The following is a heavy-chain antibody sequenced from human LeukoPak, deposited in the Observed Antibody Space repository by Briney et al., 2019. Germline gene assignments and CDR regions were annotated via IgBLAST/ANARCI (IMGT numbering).Heavy chain of an antibody. J-gene: IGHJ5*02. CDR1: GYTFTGYY. D-gene: IGHD2-15*01. CDR2: INPNSGGT. Sequence: ASVKVSCTASGYTFTGYYMHWVRQAPGQGLEWMGWINPNSGGTNYAQKFQGRVTMTRDTSISTAYMELSRLRSDDTAVYYCARPRYCSGGSCYHGFDPWGQGTLVTVSS. V-gene: IGHV1-2*02. CDR3: ARPRYCSGGSCYHGFDP.